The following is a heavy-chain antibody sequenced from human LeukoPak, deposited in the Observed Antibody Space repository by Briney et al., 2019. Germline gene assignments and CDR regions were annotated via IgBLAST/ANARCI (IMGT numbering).Heavy chain of an antibody. CDR1: GGSISSYY. V-gene: IGHV4-59*01. CDR2: IYYSGMT. CDR3: ARAPGFSSGWWDY. D-gene: IGHD6-19*01. J-gene: IGHJ4*02. Sequence: SETLSLTCTVSGGSISSYYGSWIRQPPGKRPEWIGYIYYSGMTNYNPSLKSRDTISVETSKNQFSLKLSSVTAADTAVYYCARAPGFSSGWWDYWGRGALVTVSS.